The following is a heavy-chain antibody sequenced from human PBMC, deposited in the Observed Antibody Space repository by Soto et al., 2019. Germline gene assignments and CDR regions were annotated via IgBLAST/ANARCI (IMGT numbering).Heavy chain of an antibody. V-gene: IGHV4-34*12. Sequence: LSLTCAVYGGSFSAYYWSWVRQPPGKGLEWIGEIIHSESTKYNPSLKSRVTISVDTSKNQFSLKLSSVTAADTAVYYCARQRPTDGRWEFANYYGMDVWGQGTPVTSP. CDR2: IIHSEST. J-gene: IGHJ6*02. D-gene: IGHD1-26*01. CDR3: ARQRPTDGRWEFANYYGMDV. CDR1: GGSFSAYY.